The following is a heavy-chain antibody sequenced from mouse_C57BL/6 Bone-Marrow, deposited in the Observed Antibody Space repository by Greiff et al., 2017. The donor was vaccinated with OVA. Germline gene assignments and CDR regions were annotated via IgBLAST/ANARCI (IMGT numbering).Heavy chain of an antibody. CDR1: GYTFTSYW. CDR2: IYPGSGST. Sequence: QVHVKQPGAELVKPGASVKMSCKASGYTFTSYWITWVKQRPGQGLEWIGDIYPGSGSTNYNEKFKSKATLTVDTSSSTAYMQLSSLTSEDSAVYYCARSDYSNYDFDYWGQGTTLTVSS. J-gene: IGHJ2*01. CDR3: ARSDYSNYDFDY. V-gene: IGHV1-55*01. D-gene: IGHD2-5*01.